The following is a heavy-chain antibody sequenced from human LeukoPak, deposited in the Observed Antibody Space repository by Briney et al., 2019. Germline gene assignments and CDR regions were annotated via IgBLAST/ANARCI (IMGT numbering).Heavy chain of an antibody. J-gene: IGHJ4*02. D-gene: IGHD2-2*01. CDR2: IIPIFGTA. CDR1: GGTLSSYA. Sequence: ASVKVSCKASGGTLSSYAISWVRQAPGQGLEWMGGIIPIFGTANYAQKFQGRVTITADESTSTAYMELSSLRSEDTAVYYCASTKVGYCSSTSCLGLDYWGQGTLVTVSS. CDR3: ASTKVGYCSSTSCLGLDY. V-gene: IGHV1-69*13.